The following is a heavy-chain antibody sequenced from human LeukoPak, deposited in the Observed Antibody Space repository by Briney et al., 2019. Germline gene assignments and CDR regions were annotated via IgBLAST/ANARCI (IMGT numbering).Heavy chain of an antibody. CDR1: GSRFTSNW. CDR2: IYPGDSDT. J-gene: IGHJ4*02. Sequence: GASLKISCKGSGSRFTSNWIGWVRPMPGKGLEWMGIIYPGDSDTRYSPSFQGQVTISADKSISTAYLQWSSLKASDTAMYYCTRALSGGNYADSWGQGSLVTVSS. D-gene: IGHD4-23*01. CDR3: TRALSGGNYADS. V-gene: IGHV5-51*01.